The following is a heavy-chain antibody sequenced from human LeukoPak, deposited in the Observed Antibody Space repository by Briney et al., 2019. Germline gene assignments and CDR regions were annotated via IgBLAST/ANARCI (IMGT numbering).Heavy chain of an antibody. CDR2: IYYSGST. V-gene: IGHV4-39*07. CDR1: GGSISSHY. CDR3: ARDWGELGIDY. D-gene: IGHD1-26*01. J-gene: IGHJ4*02. Sequence: SDTLSLTCTVSGGSISSHYWGWIRQPPGKGLEWIGSIYYSGSTYYNPSLKSRVTISVDTSKNQFSLKLSSVTAADTAVYYCARDWGELGIDYWGQGTLVTVSS.